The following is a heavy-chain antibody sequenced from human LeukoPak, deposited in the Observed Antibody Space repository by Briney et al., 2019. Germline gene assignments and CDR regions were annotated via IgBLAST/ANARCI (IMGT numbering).Heavy chain of an antibody. J-gene: IGHJ5*02. V-gene: IGHV5-51*01. CDR2: IYPGDSDT. D-gene: IGHD2-15*01. Sequence: HGASLKISCKGSGSSFTSYWIGWVRQLPGKGLEWMGIIYPGDSDTRYSPSFQGQVTISADKSISTAYLQWSSLKASDTATYYCARLVVVAATCWFDPWGQGTLVTVSS. CDR1: GSSFTSYW. CDR3: ARLVVVAATCWFDP.